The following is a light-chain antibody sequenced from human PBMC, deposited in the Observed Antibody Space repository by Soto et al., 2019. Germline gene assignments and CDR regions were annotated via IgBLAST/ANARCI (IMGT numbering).Light chain of an antibody. CDR2: EVT. V-gene: IGLV2-14*01. CDR3: AAWDDSLNGLV. CDR1: SSDIGDYDY. J-gene: IGLJ3*02. Sequence: QSALTQPASVSGSPGQSITISCTGTSSDIGDYDYVSWYQQHPGKAPKLMIYEVTNRPSGVSNRFSGSKSGNTASLTISGLQAEDEADYYCAAWDDSLNGLVFGGGTKLTVL.